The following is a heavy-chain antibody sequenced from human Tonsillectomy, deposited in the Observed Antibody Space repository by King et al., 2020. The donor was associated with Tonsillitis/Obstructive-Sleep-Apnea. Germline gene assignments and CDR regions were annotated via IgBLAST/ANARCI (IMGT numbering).Heavy chain of an antibody. CDR3: ARLVDCSGGSCYSGWFDP. Sequence: VQLQESGPGLVKPSGTLSLNCAVSGGSISSSNWWSWVRQPPGKGLEWIGEIYHSGSTNYNPSLKSRVTISVDKSKNQFSLKLSSVTAADTAVYYCARLVDCSGGSCYSGWFDPWGQGTLVTVSS. V-gene: IGHV4-4*02. D-gene: IGHD2-15*01. CDR2: IYHSGST. J-gene: IGHJ5*02. CDR1: GGSISSSNW.